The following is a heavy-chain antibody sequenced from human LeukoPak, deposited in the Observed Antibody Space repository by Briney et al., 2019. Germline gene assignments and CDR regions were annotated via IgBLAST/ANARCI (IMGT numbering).Heavy chain of an antibody. V-gene: IGHV4-59*01. CDR2: IYYSGST. Sequence: PSETLSLTCTVSGGSINSYYWSWIRQPPGKGLEWIGYIYYSGSTNYNPSLKSRVTISVDTSKNQFSLKLSSVTAADTAVYYCARDTVGADYWGQGTLFTVSS. D-gene: IGHD1-26*01. CDR1: GGSINSYY. CDR3: ARDTVGADY. J-gene: IGHJ4*02.